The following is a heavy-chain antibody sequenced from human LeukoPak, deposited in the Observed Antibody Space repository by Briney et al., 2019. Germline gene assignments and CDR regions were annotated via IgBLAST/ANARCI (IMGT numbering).Heavy chain of an antibody. Sequence: SETLSLTCAVYGGSFSGYYWSWIRQPPGKGLEWIGEINHSGSTNYNPSLKSRVTISVDTSKNQFSLKLSSVTAADTAVYYCARLIPRWGSKGAFDIWGQGTMVTVSS. J-gene: IGHJ3*02. CDR2: INHSGST. D-gene: IGHD3-16*01. V-gene: IGHV4-34*01. CDR3: ARLIPRWGSKGAFDI. CDR1: GGSFSGYY.